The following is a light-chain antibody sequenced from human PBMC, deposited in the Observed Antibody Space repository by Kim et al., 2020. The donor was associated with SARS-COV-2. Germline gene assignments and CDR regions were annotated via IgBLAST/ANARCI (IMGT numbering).Light chain of an antibody. J-gene: IGLJ3*02. Sequence: QSVLTQPPSVSGAPGQRVTISCTGTRSNMGTGYDIEWYQQLPGTAPKLLIFHNNIRPSGVPDRFSGSRSGTSASLAITGLQADDEGEYYCQSYDIILSGSVFGGWTQLTVL. CDR1: RSNMGTGYD. V-gene: IGLV1-40*01. CDR2: HNN. CDR3: QSYDIILSGSV.